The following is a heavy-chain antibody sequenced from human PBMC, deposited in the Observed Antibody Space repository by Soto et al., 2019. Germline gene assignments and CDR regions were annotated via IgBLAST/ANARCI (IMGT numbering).Heavy chain of an antibody. CDR2: ISGSGGST. Sequence: GGSLRLSCAASGFTFSSYAMSWVRQAPGKGLEWVSAISGSGGSTYYADSVKGRFTISSDNSKNTLYLQMNSLRAEDTAVYYCAKDLWKGYLCPLGELSLFLCGSKFDYWGQGTLVTVSS. V-gene: IGHV3-23*01. CDR3: AKDLWKGYLCPLGELSLFLCGSKFDY. CDR1: GFTFSSYA. J-gene: IGHJ4*02. D-gene: IGHD3-16*02.